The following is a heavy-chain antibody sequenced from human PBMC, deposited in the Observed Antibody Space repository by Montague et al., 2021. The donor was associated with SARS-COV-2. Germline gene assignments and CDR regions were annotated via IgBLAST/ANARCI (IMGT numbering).Heavy chain of an antibody. CDR1: GFTFSSYS. D-gene: IGHD2-15*01. CDR3: ARDAHVVVVAAAFSS. J-gene: IGHJ4*02. Sequence: SLRLSCPASGFTFSSYSMNWVRQAPGKGLERVSSISSSSSYIYYADSVKGRFTISRDNAKNSLYLQMNSLRAEDTAVYYCARDAHVVVVAAAFSSWGQGTLVTVSS. V-gene: IGHV3-21*01. CDR2: ISSSSSYI.